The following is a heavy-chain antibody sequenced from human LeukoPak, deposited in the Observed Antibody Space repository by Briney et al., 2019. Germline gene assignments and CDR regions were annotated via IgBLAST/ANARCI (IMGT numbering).Heavy chain of an antibody. J-gene: IGHJ6*02. Sequence: PSETLSLTCAVYGGSFSDYYWSWIRQPPGKGLEWIGEINHSGSTNYNPSLKSRVTISVDTSKNQFSLTLSSVTAADTAVYYCASLTSPLYQLLDYGMDVWGQGTTVTVSS. CDR1: GGSFSDYY. CDR2: INHSGST. D-gene: IGHD2-2*01. CDR3: ASLTSPLYQLLDYGMDV. V-gene: IGHV4-34*01.